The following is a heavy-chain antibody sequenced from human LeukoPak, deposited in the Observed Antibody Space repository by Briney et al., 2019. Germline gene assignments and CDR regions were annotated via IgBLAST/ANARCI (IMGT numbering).Heavy chain of an antibody. CDR1: GFTFSTFS. Sequence: PGGSLRPSCAASGFTFSTFSMNWVRQTPGEGLEWVSSISGGSSYIYYADSVKGRFTISRDNSKNTLYLQMNSLRAEDTAVYYCARWWDYDSSGYYFTYWGQGTLVTVSS. CDR3: ARWWDYDSSGYYFTY. CDR2: ISGGSSYI. D-gene: IGHD3-22*01. V-gene: IGHV3-21*04. J-gene: IGHJ4*02.